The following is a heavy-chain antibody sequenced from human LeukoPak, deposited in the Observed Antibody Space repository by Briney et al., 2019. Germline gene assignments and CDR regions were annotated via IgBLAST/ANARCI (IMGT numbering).Heavy chain of an antibody. CDR2: ISAYNGNT. CDR1: GYTFAHSG. D-gene: IGHD6-25*01. Sequence: ASVKVSCKASGYTFAHSGISWVRQAPGQGPEWMGWISAYNGNTNYAQKLQGRLSMTTDTSASTAYMELRSLRCYDMAVYYCGRSSAWRDFFDYWGEGTLVTVS. V-gene: IGHV1-18*03. J-gene: IGHJ4*02. CDR3: GRSSAWRDFFDY.